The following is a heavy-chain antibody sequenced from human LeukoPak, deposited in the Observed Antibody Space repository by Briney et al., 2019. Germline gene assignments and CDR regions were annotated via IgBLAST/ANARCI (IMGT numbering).Heavy chain of an antibody. CDR2: ISGSGGNT. V-gene: IGHV3-23*01. J-gene: IGHJ4*02. CDR3: AREPLGPDSSGYYFDY. D-gene: IGHD3-22*01. Sequence: PGGSLRLSCAASGFTFSNYAMSWVRQAPGKGLEWVSAISGSGGNTYYADSVKGRFTISRDNSKNTLYLQMNSLRAEDTAVYYCAREPLGPDSSGYYFDYWGQGTLVTVSS. CDR1: GFTFSNYA.